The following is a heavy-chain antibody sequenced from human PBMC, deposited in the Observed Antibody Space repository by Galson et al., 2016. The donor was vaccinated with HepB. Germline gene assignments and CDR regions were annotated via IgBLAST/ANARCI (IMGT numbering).Heavy chain of an antibody. CDR1: GFTFRSFA. V-gene: IGHV3-30*18. CDR2: ISYDGSDE. CDR3: AKVRALCSGGKCLLKRYCFDY. Sequence: SLRLSCAASGFTFRSFAMHWVRQAPGKGLEWVSFISYDGSDEDYAESVKGRFTVSRDNSNNTLYLQMRSLRPDDTATYFCAKVRALCSGGKCLLKRYCFDYWGSGALVTVSS. J-gene: IGHJ4*02. D-gene: IGHD2-15*01.